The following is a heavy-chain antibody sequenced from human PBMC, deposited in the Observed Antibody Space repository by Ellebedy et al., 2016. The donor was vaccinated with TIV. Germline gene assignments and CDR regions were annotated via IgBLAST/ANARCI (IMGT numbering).Heavy chain of an antibody. CDR1: GGSISSYY. V-gene: IGHV4-59*08. J-gene: IGHJ4*02. CDR2: IYYSGST. D-gene: IGHD6-13*01. Sequence: MPSETLSLTCTVSGGSISSYYWSWIRQPPGKGLEWIGYIYYSGSTNYNPSLKSRVTISVDTSKNQFSLKLSSVTAADTAVYYCARLRGSSWYPMIDYWGQGTLVTVSS. CDR3: ARLRGSSWYPMIDY.